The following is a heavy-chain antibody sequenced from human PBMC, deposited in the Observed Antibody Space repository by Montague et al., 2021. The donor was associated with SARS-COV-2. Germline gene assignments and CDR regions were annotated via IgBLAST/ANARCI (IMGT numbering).Heavy chain of an antibody. D-gene: IGHD6-13*01. CDR1: GFSLSTSGMC. CDR2: IDWDDDK. CDR3: ARILVAAAGSPFDP. J-gene: IGHJ5*02. V-gene: IGHV2-70*11. Sequence: PALVKPTQTLTLTCTFSGFSLSTSGMCVSWIRQPPGKALEWLARIDWDDDKYYSTSLKTRLTISKDTSKNRVVLTMTNMDPVDTATYYCARILVAAAGSPFDPWGQGNLGTVSS.